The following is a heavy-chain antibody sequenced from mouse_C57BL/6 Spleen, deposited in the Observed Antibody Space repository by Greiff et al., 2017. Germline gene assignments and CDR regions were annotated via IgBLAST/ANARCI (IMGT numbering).Heavy chain of an antibody. D-gene: IGHD2-4*01. J-gene: IGHJ3*01. Sequence: VMLVESGGGLVKPGGSLKLSCAASGFTFSSYAMSWVRQTPEKRLEWVATISDGGSYTYYPDNVKGRFTIARDNAKNNLYLQMSHLKSEDTAMYYCARYDYDGGAWFAYWGQGTLVTVSA. CDR1: GFTFSSYA. CDR2: ISDGGSYT. CDR3: ARYDYDGGAWFAY. V-gene: IGHV5-4*03.